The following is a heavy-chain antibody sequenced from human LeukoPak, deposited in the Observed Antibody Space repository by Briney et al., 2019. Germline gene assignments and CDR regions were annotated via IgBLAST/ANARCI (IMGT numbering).Heavy chain of an antibody. Sequence: GASVKVSCKASGYTFTSYYIHWVRQAPGQGLEWMGVINPSGGTTRYVQKFQGRITMTRDMSTSTVYMELSSLRSEDTAVYYCARTPPRGLIDYWGQGTLVTVSS. CDR3: ARTPPRGLIDY. J-gene: IGHJ4*02. CDR2: INPSGGTT. D-gene: IGHD3-16*01. CDR1: GYTFTSYY. V-gene: IGHV1-46*01.